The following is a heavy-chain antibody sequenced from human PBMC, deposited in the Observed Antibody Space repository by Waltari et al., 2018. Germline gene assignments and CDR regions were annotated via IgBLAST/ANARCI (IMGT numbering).Heavy chain of an antibody. J-gene: IGHJ5*02. D-gene: IGHD3-10*01. V-gene: IGHV3-21*03. CDR1: GFGFSDSD. CDR3: TRDLYGSGGDWFDP. Sequence: ELQLVESGGGLVKPGGSLRLPCAASGFGFSDSDMNWVRPAPGKGLEWVSSIGGGSRSYIFYADSVKGRFTISRDNAKNSLYLQMNSLRADDTAVYYCTRDLYGSGGDWFDPWGQGTLVIVSS. CDR2: IGGGSRSYI.